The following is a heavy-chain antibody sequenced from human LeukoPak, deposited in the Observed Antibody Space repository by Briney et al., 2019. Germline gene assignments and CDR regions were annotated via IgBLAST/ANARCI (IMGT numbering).Heavy chain of an antibody. D-gene: IGHD3-16*02. Sequence: GGSLRLSCAASGFTFSNFEMNWVRQIPGKGLEWLSFITRSSRIIYYADSEKGRFTISRDNANNSLHLQMNSLRVEDTGIYFCARGSTFGGVISDFWGQGTLVTVSS. CDR2: ITRSSRII. V-gene: IGHV3-48*03. CDR3: ARGSTFGGVISDF. J-gene: IGHJ4*02. CDR1: GFTFSNFE.